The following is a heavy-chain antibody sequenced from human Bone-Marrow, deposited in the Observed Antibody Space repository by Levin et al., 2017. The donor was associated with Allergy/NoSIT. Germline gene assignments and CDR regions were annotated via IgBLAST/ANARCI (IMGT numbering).Heavy chain of an antibody. CDR2: AHDSGIT. V-gene: IGHV4-59*01. Sequence: SETLSLTCTVSGGSLRYFAWTWIRQPPGKGLEWIGYAHDSGITTYNPSLQSRVTISLDTSRNQFSLELTSVTAADTALYYCARPRESGRLHVWYCDRWGRGTLVTVSS. CDR1: GGSLRYFA. D-gene: IGHD1-26*01. CDR3: ARPRESGRLHVWYCDR. J-gene: IGHJ2*01.